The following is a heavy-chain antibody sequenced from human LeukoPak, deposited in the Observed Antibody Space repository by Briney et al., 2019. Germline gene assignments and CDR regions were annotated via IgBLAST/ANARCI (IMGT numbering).Heavy chain of an antibody. CDR2: IYHSGST. CDR3: ARGGGTNDDFWSGYAYSFDY. V-gene: IGHV4-30-2*01. Sequence: SETLSLTCTVSGGSISSGGYYWSWIRQPPGKGLEWIGYIYHSGSTYYNPSLKSRVTISVDRSKNEVSLKLTSVTAADTAVYFCARGGGTNDDFWSGYAYSFDYWGQGALVTVSS. CDR1: GGSISSGGYY. D-gene: IGHD3-3*01. J-gene: IGHJ4*02.